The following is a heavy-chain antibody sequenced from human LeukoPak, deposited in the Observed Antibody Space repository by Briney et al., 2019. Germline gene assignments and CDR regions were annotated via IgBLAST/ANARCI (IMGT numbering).Heavy chain of an antibody. V-gene: IGHV4-30-4*01. D-gene: IGHD6-6*01. J-gene: IGHJ5*02. CDR1: GGSITSGNYY. Sequence: SETLSLTCTVSGGSITSGNYYWSWIRQPPGKGLEWIGYIFYTGSTNYSPSLKSRASISVDTFKNQFSLKLSSVTAADTAVYYCARKYPDHWFDPWGQGTLVTVSS. CDR2: IFYTGST. CDR3: ARKYPDHWFDP.